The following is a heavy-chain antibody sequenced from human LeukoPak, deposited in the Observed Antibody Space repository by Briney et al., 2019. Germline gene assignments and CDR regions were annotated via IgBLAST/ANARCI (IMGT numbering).Heavy chain of an antibody. D-gene: IGHD5-18*01. CDR3: ARGFSYGYGLGDY. CDR1: GFTFSSYA. V-gene: IGHV3-48*02. Sequence: GGSLRLSCAASGFTFSSYAMSWVRQAPGKGLEWVSYISSSSSVIDYADSVKGRFTLSRDNAKNSLYLRMNSLRDEDTAVYYCARGFSYGYGLGDYWGQGTLVTVSS. CDR2: ISSSSSVI. J-gene: IGHJ4*02.